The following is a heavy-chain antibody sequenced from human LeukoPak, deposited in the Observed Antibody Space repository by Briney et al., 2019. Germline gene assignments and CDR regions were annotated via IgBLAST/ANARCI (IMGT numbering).Heavy chain of an antibody. CDR2: IYYSGST. CDR3: ARDIYYYDSSGSQTLDY. J-gene: IGHJ4*02. Sequence: SETLSLTCAVYGGSFSGYYWSWIRQPPGKGLEWIGYIYYSGSTDYNPSLKSRVTISVDTSKNQFSLKLSSVTAADTAVYYCARDIYYYDSSGSQTLDYWGQGTLVTVSS. D-gene: IGHD3-22*01. CDR1: GGSFSGYY. V-gene: IGHV4-59*12.